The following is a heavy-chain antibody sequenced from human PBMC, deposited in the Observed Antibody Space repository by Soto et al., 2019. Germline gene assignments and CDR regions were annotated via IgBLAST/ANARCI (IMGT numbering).Heavy chain of an antibody. D-gene: IGHD4-17*01. CDR3: ARGRGYGDYFYFDY. V-gene: IGHV3-74*01. J-gene: IGHJ4*02. CDR2: NGSDGSPT. Sequence: EVQLLESAGGLVQPGGTLRLSCAASGFTFSSYWIHWVRQATGKGLVWVSRNGSDGSPTRYADSVKGRFTISRDNAKNTLYLQMSRLRAEDTAVYYFARGRGYGDYFYFDYWGQGTLVTVSS. CDR1: GFTFSSYW.